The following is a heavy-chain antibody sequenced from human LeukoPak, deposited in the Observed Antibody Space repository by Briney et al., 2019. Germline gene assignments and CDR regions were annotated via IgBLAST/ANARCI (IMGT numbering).Heavy chain of an antibody. V-gene: IGHV3-7*01. CDR2: IKQDGSEK. CDR1: GFTFSSFW. D-gene: IGHD1-26*01. CDR3: AKAAGSYYDIAFDI. J-gene: IGHJ3*02. Sequence: PGGSLRLSCAASGFTFSSFWMSWVRQAPGKGLEWVANIKQDGSEKYYVDSVKGRFTISRDNAKNSLYLQMNSLRAEDTSVYYCAKAAGSYYDIAFDIWGQVTMVTISS.